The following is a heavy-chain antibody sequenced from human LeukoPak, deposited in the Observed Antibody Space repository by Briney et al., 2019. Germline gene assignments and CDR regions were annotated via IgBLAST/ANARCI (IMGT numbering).Heavy chain of an antibody. Sequence: PGGSLRLSCAASGFTFSSFAMSWVRLGPGEGLESVSLISGAGGSTYCADSVKGRFTISRDNSKNTLYLQMNSLRADDTAVYYCAKGHSDYGTGFDLWGQGTLVTVSS. CDR2: ISGAGGST. D-gene: IGHD4-17*01. CDR1: GFTFSSFA. CDR3: AKGHSDYGTGFDL. V-gene: IGHV3-23*01. J-gene: IGHJ4*02.